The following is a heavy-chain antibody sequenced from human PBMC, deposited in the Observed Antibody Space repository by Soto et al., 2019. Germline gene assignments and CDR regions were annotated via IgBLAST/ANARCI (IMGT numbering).Heavy chain of an antibody. Sequence: PGGSLRLSCAASGFTFSSYAMHWVRQAPGKGLEWVAVISYDGSNKYYADSVKGRFTISRDNSKNTLYLQMNSLRAEDTAVYYCARAARITKDFFDYWGQGTLVTVSS. V-gene: IGHV3-30-3*01. CDR3: ARAARITKDFFDY. CDR2: ISYDGSNK. CDR1: GFTFSSYA. J-gene: IGHJ4*02. D-gene: IGHD3-10*01.